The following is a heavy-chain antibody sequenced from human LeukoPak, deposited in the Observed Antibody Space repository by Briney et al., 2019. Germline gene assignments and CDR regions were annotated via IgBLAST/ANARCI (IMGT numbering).Heavy chain of an antibody. D-gene: IGHD3-22*01. V-gene: IGHV3-23*01. CDR3: AKDRGRYYDSSGYYWGYYFDS. J-gene: IGHJ4*02. CDR2: ITGSGGAT. CDR1: GFTFSTYA. Sequence: GGSLRLSCAASGFTFSTYAVSWVRQAPGKGLEWVSAITGSGGATYYAESVKGRFTISRDNSKNTLYLQMSSLRAEDTAVYYCAKDRGRYYDSSGYYWGYYFDSWGQGILVTVST.